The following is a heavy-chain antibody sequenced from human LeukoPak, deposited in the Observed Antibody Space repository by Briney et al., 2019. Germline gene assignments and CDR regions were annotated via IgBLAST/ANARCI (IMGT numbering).Heavy chain of an antibody. CDR1: GFTFDDYA. CDR3: ARFSGWSNYFDY. D-gene: IGHD6-19*01. Sequence: GGSLRLSLAASGFTFDDYAMHWVRPAPGKGLEWVSLITWDGGSTYYADSVKGRFTISRDNSKNSLYLQMNSLRAEDTALYYCARFSGWSNYFDYWGQGTLVTVSS. J-gene: IGHJ4*02. V-gene: IGHV3-43D*04. CDR2: ITWDGGST.